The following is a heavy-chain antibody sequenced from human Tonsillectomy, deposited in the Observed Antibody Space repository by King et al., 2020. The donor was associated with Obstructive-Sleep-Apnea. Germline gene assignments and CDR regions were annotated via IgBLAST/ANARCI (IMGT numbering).Heavy chain of an antibody. Sequence: QLVQSGGGLVQPGRSLRLSCAASGFTFDDYAMHWVRQAAGKGLEWVSGISWNSGRIGYGDSVKGRFTISRDNAKNSLFLQMNSLRTEDTALYYCAKDLSSGWYGPVDYWGQGTLVTVSS. CDR1: GFTFDDYA. D-gene: IGHD6-19*01. V-gene: IGHV3-9*01. CDR2: ISWNSGRI. CDR3: AKDLSSGWYGPVDY. J-gene: IGHJ4*02.